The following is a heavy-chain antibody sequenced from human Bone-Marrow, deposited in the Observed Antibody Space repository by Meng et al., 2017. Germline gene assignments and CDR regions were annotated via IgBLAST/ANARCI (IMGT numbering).Heavy chain of an antibody. V-gene: IGHV3-9*01. J-gene: IGHJ4*02. CDR3: TRGGAWQWVAPSHY. CDR2: IRWNSGTL. D-gene: IGHD2-21*02. Sequence: PWAASGFTLEYCAMHWVRQAPGNGLGWVSGIRWNSGTLGHAKAVDGRFTISRDNAKNSLDLQMISLRAEDTALYVCTRGGAWQWVAPSHYWGQGTLVTVSS. CDR1: GFTLEYCA.